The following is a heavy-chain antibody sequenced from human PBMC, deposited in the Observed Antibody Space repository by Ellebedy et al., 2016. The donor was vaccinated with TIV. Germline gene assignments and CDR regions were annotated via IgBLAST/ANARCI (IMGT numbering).Heavy chain of an antibody. J-gene: IGHJ4*02. CDR3: ARDRDGGREKGDY. V-gene: IGHV3-53*01. Sequence: GESLKISCAASGFTFSSYAMHWVRQAPGKGLEWVSVIYNGGSTYYADSVKGRFTISRDNSKNTLYLQMNSLRAEDTAVYYCARDRDGGREKGDYWGQGTLVTVSS. D-gene: IGHD4-23*01. CDR1: GFTFSSYA. CDR2: IYNGGST.